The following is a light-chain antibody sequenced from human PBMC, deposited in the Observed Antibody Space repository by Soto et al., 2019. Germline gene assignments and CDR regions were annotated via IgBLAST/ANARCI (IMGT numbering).Light chain of an antibody. CDR1: SSDVGGYNY. J-gene: IGLJ2*01. Sequence: QSVLTQPPSASGSPGQSVTISCTGTSSDVGGYNYVSWYQQHPGKAPKLMIYEVSKRPSGVPDRFSGSKSGNTASLTVSGLQAEYEADYYCSSYAGSNNVVFGGGTKVTVL. V-gene: IGLV2-8*01. CDR3: SSYAGSNNVV. CDR2: EVS.